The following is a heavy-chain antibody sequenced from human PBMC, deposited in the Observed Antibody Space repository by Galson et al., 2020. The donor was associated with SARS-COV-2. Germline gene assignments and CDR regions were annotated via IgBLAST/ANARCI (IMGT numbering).Heavy chain of an antibody. D-gene: IGHD4-17*01. CDR2: IRGGGGST. V-gene: IGHV3-23*01. Sequence: GGSLRLSCAASGFTFSRYALAWVRQAPGTGLEWVSGIRGGGGSTYYVDSVKGRFTISRDTSQNTVHLQMSSLRAEDTAVYYCAKDRGNDYGDQLDFWGQGTLVTVSS. CDR1: GFTFSRYA. J-gene: IGHJ4*02. CDR3: AKDRGNDYGDQLDF.